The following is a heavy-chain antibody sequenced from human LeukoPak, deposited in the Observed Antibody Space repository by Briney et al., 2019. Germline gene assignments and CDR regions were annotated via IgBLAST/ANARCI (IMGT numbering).Heavy chain of an antibody. CDR2: ITSSSTI. CDR3: ARLTTVTLLFDY. D-gene: IGHD4-17*01. CDR1: GFTFSTYS. V-gene: IGHV3-48*02. J-gene: IGHJ4*02. Sequence: GGSLRLSCAASGFTFSTYSMIWVRQAPGKGLEWVSYITSSSTIYYADSVKGRFTISRDNAKNSLYLQMNSLRDEDTAVYYCARLTTVTLLFDYWGQGTLVTVSS.